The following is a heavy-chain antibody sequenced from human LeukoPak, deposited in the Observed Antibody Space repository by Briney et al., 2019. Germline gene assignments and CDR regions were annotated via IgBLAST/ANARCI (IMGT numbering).Heavy chain of an antibody. V-gene: IGHV4-39*07. CDR2: IFYSGGPT. CDR1: GASISRSSYY. CDR3: TRRGGSGYYPDY. J-gene: IGHJ4*02. Sequence: SETLSLTCTVSGASISRSSYYWGWFRQPPGKGLEWIVSIFYSGGPTYYNPSLKSRVTISVDTSKNQFSLKLSFVTAADTAVYYCTRRGGSGYYPDYWGQGTLVTVSS. D-gene: IGHD3-22*01.